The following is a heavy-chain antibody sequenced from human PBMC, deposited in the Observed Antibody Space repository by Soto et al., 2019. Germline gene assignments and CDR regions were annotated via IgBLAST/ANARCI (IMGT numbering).Heavy chain of an antibody. J-gene: IGHJ6*04. Sequence: PGESLKISCKGSGYSFTSYWIGWVRQMPGKGLEWMGIIYPGDSDTRYSPSFQGQVTISADKSISTAYLQMNSLRAEDTAVYYCARDRGVIAAALRVYYGMDVWGEGTTVTVSS. D-gene: IGHD6-13*01. CDR3: ARDRGVIAAALRVYYGMDV. CDR2: IYPGDSDT. V-gene: IGHV5-51*01. CDR1: GYSFTSYW.